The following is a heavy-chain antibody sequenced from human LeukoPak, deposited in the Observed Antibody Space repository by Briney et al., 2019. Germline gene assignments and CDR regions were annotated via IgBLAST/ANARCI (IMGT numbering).Heavy chain of an antibody. Sequence: GSSVKVSCKASGGTFSSYAINWVRQATGQGLEWMGWMNPNSGNTGYAQKFQGRVTMTRNTSISTAYMELSSLRSEDTAVYYCARGSLTAEYFQHWGQGTLVTVSS. CDR2: MNPNSGNT. CDR1: GGTFSSYA. CDR3: ARGSLTAEYFQH. V-gene: IGHV1-8*02. J-gene: IGHJ1*01.